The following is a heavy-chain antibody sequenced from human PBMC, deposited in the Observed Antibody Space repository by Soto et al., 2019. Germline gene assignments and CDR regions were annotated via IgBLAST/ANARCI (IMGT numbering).Heavy chain of an antibody. V-gene: IGHV5-51*01. Sequence: GESLKISCTGSGYSFTSYWIGWVRQMPGKGLEWMGIIYPGDSDTRYSPSFQGQVTISADKSISTAYLQWSSLKASDTAMYYCARQMGNYYDSSGSPAGAFDIWGQGTMVTVSS. D-gene: IGHD3-22*01. CDR3: ARQMGNYYDSSGSPAGAFDI. CDR2: IYPGDSDT. J-gene: IGHJ3*02. CDR1: GYSFTSYW.